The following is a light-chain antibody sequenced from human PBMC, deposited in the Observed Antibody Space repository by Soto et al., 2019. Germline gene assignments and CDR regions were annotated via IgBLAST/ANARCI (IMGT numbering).Light chain of an antibody. Sequence: DIQMTQSPSCLSASVGDRVTITCRASQSISSYLNWYQQKPGKAPKLLIYAASSLQSGVPSRVSGSGSGTDFTLTISSLKPEDSETYYCQQSYSTPITFGQGTRLEIK. J-gene: IGKJ5*01. CDR1: QSISSY. CDR2: AAS. V-gene: IGKV1-39*01. CDR3: QQSYSTPIT.